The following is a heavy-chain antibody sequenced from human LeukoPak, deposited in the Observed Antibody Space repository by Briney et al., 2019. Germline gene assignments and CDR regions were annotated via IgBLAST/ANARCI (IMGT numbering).Heavy chain of an antibody. CDR3: AGQWLDYFDY. Sequence: GGSLRLSCAASGFTFSSYAMSGVRQAPGKGLEWVSAISGSGGSTYYADSVKGRLTISRDNSKNTLYLQMNSLRAADTAVYYCAGQWLDYFDYWGQGTLVTVSS. D-gene: IGHD6-19*01. CDR2: ISGSGGST. CDR1: GFTFSSYA. J-gene: IGHJ4*02. V-gene: IGHV3-23*01.